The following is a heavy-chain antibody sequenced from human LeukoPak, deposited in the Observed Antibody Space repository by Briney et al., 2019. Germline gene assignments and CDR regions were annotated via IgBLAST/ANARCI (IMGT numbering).Heavy chain of an antibody. J-gene: IGHJ4*02. Sequence: PGGSLRLSCAASGFTFSSYGMHWVRQAPGKGLEWVAVIWYDGSNKYYAGSVKGRFTISRDNSKNTLYLQMNSLRAEDTAVYYCARYSGSYRYPYYSDYWGQGTLVTVSS. V-gene: IGHV3-33*01. CDR1: GFTFSSYG. CDR3: ARYSGSYRYPYYSDY. D-gene: IGHD1-26*01. CDR2: IWYDGSNK.